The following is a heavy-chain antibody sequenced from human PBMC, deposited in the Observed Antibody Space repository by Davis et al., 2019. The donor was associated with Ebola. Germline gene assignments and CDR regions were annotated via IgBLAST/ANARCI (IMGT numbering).Heavy chain of an antibody. J-gene: IGHJ3*02. CDR1: GNSFTSHW. D-gene: IGHD2-8*02. CDR2: IYTGDSDT. V-gene: IGHV5-51*01. Sequence: GESLKISCKDSGNSFTSHWIGWVRQMPGKGLEWMGIIYTGDSDTRYSPSFRGQVTISADKSMKTAFLQWSSLKASDSGMYYCASLRRTITGMDDGFDIWGQGTMVTASS. CDR3: ASLRRTITGMDDGFDI.